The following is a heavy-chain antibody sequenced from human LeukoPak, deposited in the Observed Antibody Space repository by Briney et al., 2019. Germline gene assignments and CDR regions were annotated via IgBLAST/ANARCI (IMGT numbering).Heavy chain of an antibody. CDR1: GFTVSSNY. Sequence: GESLRLSCAASGFTVSSNYMSWVRQAPGKGLEWVLIIYSGGSTYYADSVKGRFTISRDNSKNTLYLQMNSLRAEDTAVYYCARDKAPYYYGSGSYSDYWGQGTLVTVSS. CDR3: ARDKAPYYYGSGSYSDY. D-gene: IGHD3-10*01. J-gene: IGHJ4*02. V-gene: IGHV3-66*02. CDR2: IYSGGST.